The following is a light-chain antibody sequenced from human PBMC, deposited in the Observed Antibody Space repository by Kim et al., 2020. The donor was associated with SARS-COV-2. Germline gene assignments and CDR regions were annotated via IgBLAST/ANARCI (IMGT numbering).Light chain of an antibody. CDR3: QQYKTYPWT. CDR1: QSINNL. CDR2: KAS. V-gene: IGKV1-5*03. J-gene: IGKJ1*01. Sequence: ASVGDRVPITFRASQSINNLLALFQQKPGKAPKLLIHKASTLLSAVPSRFSGSGSATEFTLTISSLQPDDFGTYYCQQYKTYPWTFGPGTKVDIK.